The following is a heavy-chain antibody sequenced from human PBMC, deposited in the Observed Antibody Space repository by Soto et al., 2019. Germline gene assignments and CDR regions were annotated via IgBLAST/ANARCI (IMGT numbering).Heavy chain of an antibody. V-gene: IGHV3-7*01. J-gene: IGHJ4*02. CDR3: TRDTYTALDY. CDR2: INDDGSEE. D-gene: IGHD2-2*02. Sequence: PGGSLRLSCVASGFTFKYDWMSWVRQSPGKGLEWVANINDDGSEEYYLDSVRGRFTISRDNAKNSLFLHMNSLTTEDTAVYYCTRDTYTALDYWGQGTLVTVSS. CDR1: GFTFKYDW.